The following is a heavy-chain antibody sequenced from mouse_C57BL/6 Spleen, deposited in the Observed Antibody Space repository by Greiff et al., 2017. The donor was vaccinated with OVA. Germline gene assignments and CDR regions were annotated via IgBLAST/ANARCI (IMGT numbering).Heavy chain of an antibody. CDR3: ARGGRSLYAMDY. Sequence: EVQLQQSGPVLVKPGASVKMSCKASGYTFTDYYMNWVKQSHGKSLEWIGVINPYNGGTSYNQKFKGKATLTVDKSSSTAYMELNSLTSEDSAVYYCARGGRSLYAMDYWGQGTSVTVSS. CDR2: INPYNGGT. V-gene: IGHV1-19*01. D-gene: IGHD1-1*01. CDR1: GYTFTDYY. J-gene: IGHJ4*01.